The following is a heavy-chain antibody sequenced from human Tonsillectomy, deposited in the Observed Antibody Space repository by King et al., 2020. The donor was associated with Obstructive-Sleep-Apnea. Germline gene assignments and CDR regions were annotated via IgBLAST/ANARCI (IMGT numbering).Heavy chain of an antibody. CDR2: ISWDGGST. CDR1: GFTFDYYT. CDR3: AKGYGSGTFDY. J-gene: IGHJ4*02. V-gene: IGHV3-43*01. D-gene: IGHD3-10*01. Sequence: VQLVESGGVVVQPGGSLRLSCAASGFTFDYYTMHWVRQAPGKGLEWVSLISWDGGSTYYADSVKGRFTISRDNSKNSLYLQMNSLRTEDTALYYCAKGYGSGTFDYWGQGTLVTVSS.